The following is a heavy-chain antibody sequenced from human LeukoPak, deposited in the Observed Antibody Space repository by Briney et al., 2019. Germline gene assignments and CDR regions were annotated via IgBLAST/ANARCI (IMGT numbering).Heavy chain of an antibody. V-gene: IGHV4-34*01. Sequence: PSETLSLTCAVYGGSFSGYYWSWIRQPPGKGLEWIGEINHSGSTNYNPSLKSRVTISVDTSKNQFSLKLSSVTAADTAVYYCAGLTYGDYFDYWGQGTLVTVSS. CDR2: INHSGST. J-gene: IGHJ4*02. CDR3: AGLTYGDYFDY. CDR1: GGSFSGYY. D-gene: IGHD4-17*01.